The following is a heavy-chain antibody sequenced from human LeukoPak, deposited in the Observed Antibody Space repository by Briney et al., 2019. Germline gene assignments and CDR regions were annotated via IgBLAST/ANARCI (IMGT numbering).Heavy chain of an antibody. V-gene: IGHV1-3*01. CDR2: INAGNGNT. CDR1: GYTFTSYA. CDR3: AGLWEDITGTVGY. D-gene: IGHD1/OR15-1a*01. Sequence: ASVKVSCKASGYTFTSYAMHWVRQAPGQRLEWMGWINAGNGNTRYSQEFQGRVTITRDTSASTAYMELSSLRSEDTAVYYCAGLWEDITGTVGYWGQGTLVTVSS. J-gene: IGHJ4*02.